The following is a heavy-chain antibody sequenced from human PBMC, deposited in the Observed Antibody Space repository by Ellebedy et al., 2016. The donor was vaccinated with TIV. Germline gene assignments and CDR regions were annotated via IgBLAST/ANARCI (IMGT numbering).Heavy chain of an antibody. V-gene: IGHV4-34*01. Sequence: SETLSLTXAVYGGSFSGYYWSWIRQPPGKGLEWIGEINHSGSTNYNPSLKSRVTISVDTSKNQFSLKLSSVTAADTAVYYCVRDEVLGTGGGMDVWGQGTTVTVSS. CDR1: GGSFSGYY. CDR3: VRDEVLGTGGGMDV. CDR2: INHSGST. D-gene: IGHD3-16*01. J-gene: IGHJ6*02.